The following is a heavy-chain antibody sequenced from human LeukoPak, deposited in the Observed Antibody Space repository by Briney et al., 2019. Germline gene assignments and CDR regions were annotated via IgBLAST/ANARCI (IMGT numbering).Heavy chain of an antibody. Sequence: ASVKVSCKASGYTFTGYYLHWVRQAPGQGLEWVGGINSNNGDTHYAQNFQGRVTMTRDTSISTAYMELSRLGSDDTAVYCCARDGDGYNLDWGQGTLVTVSS. D-gene: IGHD5-24*01. J-gene: IGHJ1*01. CDR3: ARDGDGYNLD. V-gene: IGHV1-2*02. CDR1: GYTFTGYY. CDR2: INSNNGDT.